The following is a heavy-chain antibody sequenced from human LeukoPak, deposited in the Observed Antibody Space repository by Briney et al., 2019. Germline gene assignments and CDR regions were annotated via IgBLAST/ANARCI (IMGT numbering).Heavy chain of an antibody. CDR1: GGSISGTNW. CDR2: ISLAGQT. CDR3: SRESGPFCPFGY. J-gene: IGHJ4*02. D-gene: IGHD1-26*01. V-gene: IGHV4/OR15-8*02. Sequence: SETLSLTCGVSGGSISGTNWWSWVRQPPGQGLEWIGEISLAGQTNYNPSLNGRVTMSLDKSSNRLSLHLTSVTAADTATYFCSRESGPFCPFGYWGQGTLVIVSS.